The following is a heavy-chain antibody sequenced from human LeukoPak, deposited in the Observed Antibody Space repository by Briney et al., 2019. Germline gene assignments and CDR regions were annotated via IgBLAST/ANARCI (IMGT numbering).Heavy chain of an antibody. CDR3: ARADSSSGSTSQLGAFDI. CDR2: MNPNSGNT. Sequence: ASVKVSCKASGYTFTSYDINWVRQATGQGLEWMGWMNPNSGNTGYAQKFQGRVTMTRDTSTSTVYMELSSLRSEDTAVYYCARADSSSGSTSQLGAFDIWGQGTMVTVSS. D-gene: IGHD6-19*01. J-gene: IGHJ3*02. V-gene: IGHV1-8*01. CDR1: GYTFTSYD.